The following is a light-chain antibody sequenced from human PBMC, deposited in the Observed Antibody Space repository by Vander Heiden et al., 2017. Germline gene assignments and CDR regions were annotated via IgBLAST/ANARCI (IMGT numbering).Light chain of an antibody. CDR1: RSNSGAGYD. Sequence: QPVLTQPPSVSWAPGQRVTITCTRSRSNSGAGYDVLCYQQLPATAPKLLIYGNSNRPSGVPDRFSGSKSGTSASLAITGLQAEDEADYYCQSYDSSLRAFYVFGTGTKVTVL. V-gene: IGLV1-40*01. CDR3: QSYDSSLRAFYV. J-gene: IGLJ1*01. CDR2: GNS.